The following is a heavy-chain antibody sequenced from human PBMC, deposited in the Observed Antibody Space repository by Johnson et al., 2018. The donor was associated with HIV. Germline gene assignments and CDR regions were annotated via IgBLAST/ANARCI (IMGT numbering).Heavy chain of an antibody. CDR3: AKDPHYDSTEGSAFDI. V-gene: IGHV3-25*05. J-gene: IGHJ3*02. CDR2: VNPNGGST. D-gene: IGHD3-22*01. Sequence: VQLVESGGGLAKPAWSPRLSCAASQFTFSSYYMNCVRQAPGNGLELVGQVNPNGGSTYLIDSGKDRFNISRDNAKNTLYLQMNSLRAEDTAVYYCAKDPHYDSTEGSAFDIWGQGTMVTVSS. CDR1: QFTFSSYY.